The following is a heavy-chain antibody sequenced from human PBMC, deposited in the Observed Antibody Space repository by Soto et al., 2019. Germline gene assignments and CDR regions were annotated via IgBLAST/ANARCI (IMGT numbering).Heavy chain of an antibody. V-gene: IGHV3-30*18. D-gene: IGHD3-22*01. Sequence: QVQLVESGGGVVQPGRSLRLSCAASGFTFSSYGMHWVRQAPGKGLEWVAVISYDGSNKYYADSVKGRFTISRDNSKNTLYMQMNRLRAEDTAVYYCAKDSGYYSTLFDYWGQGTLVTVSS. J-gene: IGHJ4*02. CDR1: GFTFSSYG. CDR2: ISYDGSNK. CDR3: AKDSGYYSTLFDY.